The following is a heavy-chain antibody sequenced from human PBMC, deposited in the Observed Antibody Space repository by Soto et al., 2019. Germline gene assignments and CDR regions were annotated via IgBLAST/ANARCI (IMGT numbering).Heavy chain of an antibody. CDR2: VSPYNGHT. CDR3: ARDLTIVPATHPRLENYGMDV. J-gene: IGHJ6*01. D-gene: IGHD2-2*01. CDR1: GYSFTSYG. Sequence: QVQLVQFAAEVKKPGASVKVSCKASGYSFTSYGISWVRRAPGQGLEWMGWVSPYNGHTQFAQRFQGRVTMTTDTSTKTAYMELRNLRSDDTAHYYCARDLTIVPATHPRLENYGMDVW. V-gene: IGHV1-18*01.